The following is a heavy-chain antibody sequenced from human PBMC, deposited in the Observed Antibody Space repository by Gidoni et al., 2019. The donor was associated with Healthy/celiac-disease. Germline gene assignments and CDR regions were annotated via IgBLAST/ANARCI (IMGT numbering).Heavy chain of an antibody. CDR2: ISGSGGST. D-gene: IGHD3-10*01. J-gene: IGHJ4*02. Sequence: EVQLLSSGGGLVQPGGSLRLSCAASGLTFRSYAISWVRQAPGKGLEWVSAISGSGGSTYYADSVKGRFTISRDNSKNTLYLQMNSLRAEDTAVYYCAKEGVQELWFGEGYLDYWGQGTLVTVSS. CDR3: AKEGVQELWFGEGYLDY. CDR1: GLTFRSYA. V-gene: IGHV3-23*01.